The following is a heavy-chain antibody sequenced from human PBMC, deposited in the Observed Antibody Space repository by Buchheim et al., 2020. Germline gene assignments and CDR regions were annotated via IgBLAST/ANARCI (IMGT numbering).Heavy chain of an antibody. V-gene: IGHV4-31*03. CDR3: ARNGEPGATSWFDP. Sequence: QVQLQESGPGLVKPSQTLSLTCTVSGVSISSGDYYWNRIRQRPGKGLEWIGYVYYSGSTYHNLSLQSRVTISVDTSKNQFSLKLSSVSDADTAVYYCARNGEPGATSWFDPWGQGIL. J-gene: IGHJ5*02. CDR1: GVSISSGDYY. CDR2: VYYSGST. D-gene: IGHD1-26*01.